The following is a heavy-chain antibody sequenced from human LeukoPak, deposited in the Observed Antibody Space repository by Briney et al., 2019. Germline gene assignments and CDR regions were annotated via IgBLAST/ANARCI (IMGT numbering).Heavy chain of an antibody. CDR1: GFTFSSYG. CDR2: ISYDGSNK. CDR3: AKASSYYYDSSGYYYPHYYYYGMDV. V-gene: IGHV3-30*18. D-gene: IGHD3-22*01. Sequence: GGSLRLSCAASGFTFSSYGMHWVRQAPGKGLEWVAVISYDGSNKYYADSVKGRFTISRDNSKNTLYLQMNSLRAEDTAVYYCAKASSYYYDSSGYYYPHYYYYGMDVWGQGTTVTVSS. J-gene: IGHJ6*02.